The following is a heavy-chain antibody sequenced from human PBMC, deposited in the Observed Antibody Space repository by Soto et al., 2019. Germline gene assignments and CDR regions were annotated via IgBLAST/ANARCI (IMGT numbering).Heavy chain of an antibody. D-gene: IGHD6-13*01. CDR3: ARDSSSQPYYYYYGMDV. V-gene: IGHV1-18*01. Sequence: QVQLVQSGAEVKKPGASVKVSCKASGYTFTSYGISWVRQAPGQGLEWMGWISAYNGNTNYAQKLQGRVTMTTDTSTSTAYMKLRSLRSDDTAVYYCARDSSSQPYYYYYGMDVWGQGTTVTVSS. J-gene: IGHJ6*02. CDR1: GYTFTSYG. CDR2: ISAYNGNT.